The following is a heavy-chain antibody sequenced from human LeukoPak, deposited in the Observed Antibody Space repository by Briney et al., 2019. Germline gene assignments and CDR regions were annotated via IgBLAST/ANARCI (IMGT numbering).Heavy chain of an antibody. Sequence: GGSLRLSCAASGFTFSSYSMNWVRQAPGKGLEWVSGISGSGGSTYYADSVKGRFTISRDNSKNTLYLQMNSLRAEDTAVYYCARDGGPSVAENWFDPWGQGTLVTVSS. V-gene: IGHV3-23*01. CDR3: ARDGGPSVAENWFDP. D-gene: IGHD6-19*01. CDR2: ISGSGGST. CDR1: GFTFSSYS. J-gene: IGHJ5*02.